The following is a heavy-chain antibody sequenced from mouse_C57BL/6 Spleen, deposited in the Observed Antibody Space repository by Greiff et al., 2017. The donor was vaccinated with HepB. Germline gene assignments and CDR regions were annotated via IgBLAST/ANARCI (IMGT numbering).Heavy chain of an antibody. D-gene: IGHD1-1*01. CDR2: IDPSDSYT. V-gene: IGHV1-69*01. J-gene: IGHJ3*01. CDR3: AKPPYYGSSSCFAY. CDR1: GYTFTSYW. Sequence: QVQLQQPGAELVMPGASVKLSCKASGYTFTSYWMHWVKQRPGQGLEWIGEIDPSDSYTNYNQKFKGKSTLTVDKSSSTAYMQLSSLTSEDSAVYYCAKPPYYGSSSCFAYWGQGTLVTVSA.